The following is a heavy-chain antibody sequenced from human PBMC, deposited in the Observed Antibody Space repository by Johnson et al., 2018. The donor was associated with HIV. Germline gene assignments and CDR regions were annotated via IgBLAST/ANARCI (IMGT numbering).Heavy chain of an antibody. CDR1: GFTFDDYA. CDR2: ISWNSGSM. V-gene: IGHV3-9*01. D-gene: IGHD5-12*01. J-gene: IGHJ3*02. CDR3: ARGRFPEYIDIASGAFDI. Sequence: VQLVESGGGLVKPGRSLRLSCAASGFTFDDYAMHWVRQAPGKGLEWVSGISWNSGSMGYVDSVKGRFTISRDNVQNSLSLQMNSLRPEDTAVYYCARGRFPEYIDIASGAFDIWGQGTMVTVSS.